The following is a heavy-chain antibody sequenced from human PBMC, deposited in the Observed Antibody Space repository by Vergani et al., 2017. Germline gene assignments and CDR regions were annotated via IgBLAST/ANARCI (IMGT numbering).Heavy chain of an antibody. CDR3: AVHIGYCSGDSCFSGYNWFDP. CDR2: IDPSDSYT. Sequence: EVQLVQSGAEVKKPGESLRISCKGSGYSFTSYWISWVRQMPGKGLEWRGRIDPSDSYTNYSPSFQGHVTISADKSSGTAYLQWSSLKASDTAMCYCAVHIGYCSGDSCFSGYNWFDPWGQGTLVTVSS. D-gene: IGHD2-15*01. J-gene: IGHJ5*02. V-gene: IGHV5-10-1*03. CDR1: GYSFTSYW.